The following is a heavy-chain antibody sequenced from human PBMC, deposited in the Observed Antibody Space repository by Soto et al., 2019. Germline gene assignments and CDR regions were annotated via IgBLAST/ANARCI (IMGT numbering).Heavy chain of an antibody. J-gene: IGHJ6*02. V-gene: IGHV4-59*01. CDR2: IYYSGST. CDR3: AREPPGTRYYYYGMDV. D-gene: IGHD3-10*01. Sequence: SETLSLTCTDSGGSISSYYWSWIRQPPGKGLEWIGYIYYSGSTNYNPSLKSRVTISVDTSKNQFSLKLSSVTAADTAVYYCAREPPGTRYYYYGMDVWGQGTTVTVSS. CDR1: GGSISSYY.